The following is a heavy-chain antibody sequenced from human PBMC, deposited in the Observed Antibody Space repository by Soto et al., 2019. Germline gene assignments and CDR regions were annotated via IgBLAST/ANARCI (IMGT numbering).Heavy chain of an antibody. D-gene: IGHD3-3*01. Sequence: SLKVSCKASGGTFSSYAISWVRQAPGQGLEWMGGIIPIFGTANYAQKFQGRVTITADESTSTAYMELSSLRSEDTAVYYCARDRFGLRFLELQRPTAFDIWGQGTMVTVSS. CDR3: ARDRFGLRFLELQRPTAFDI. CDR2: IIPIFGTA. J-gene: IGHJ3*02. V-gene: IGHV1-69*13. CDR1: GGTFSSYA.